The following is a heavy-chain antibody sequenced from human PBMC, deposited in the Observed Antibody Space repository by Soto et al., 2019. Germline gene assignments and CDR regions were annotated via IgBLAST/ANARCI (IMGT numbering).Heavy chain of an antibody. D-gene: IGHD1-1*01. V-gene: IGHV1-18*04. CDR2: LRAYNGNT. CDR1: GYTSTSYG. Sequence: VPVKAACKAPGYTSTSYGMSWVRQAPGQVFEWMGWLRAYNGNTNYAQEVQGRVTMTTDTSTSTDYMELRSLRSDDTAVYYCASGPRYKDLDYCGQGTLVTVCS. J-gene: IGHJ4*02. CDR3: ASGPRYKDLDY.